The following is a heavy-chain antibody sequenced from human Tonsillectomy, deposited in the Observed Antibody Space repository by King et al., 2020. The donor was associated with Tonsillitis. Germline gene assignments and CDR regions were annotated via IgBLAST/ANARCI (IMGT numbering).Heavy chain of an antibody. CDR1: GGSISSDTYS. D-gene: IGHD3-10*01. CDR3: ARGLLTVVRGVLPCYFDY. J-gene: IGHJ4*02. CDR2: IYHSGST. Sequence: QLQESGSGLVMPSQTLSLTCAVSGGSISSDTYSWNWIRQPPGKDLEWIGSIYHSGSTYYDPSLKSRVTMSVDKPKHQFSLKLRSVTAADTAVYFWARGLLTVVRGVLPCYFDYWGQGALVTVSS. V-gene: IGHV4-30-2*01.